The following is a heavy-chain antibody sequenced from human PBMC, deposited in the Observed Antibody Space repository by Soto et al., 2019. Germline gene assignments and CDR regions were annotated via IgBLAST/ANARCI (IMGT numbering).Heavy chain of an antibody. CDR2: ISYSGST. CDR3: ARGADGDYFAS. V-gene: IGHV4-59*07. D-gene: IGHD3-16*01. J-gene: IGHJ4*02. Sequence: QVQLQESGPGLVKPSDTLSLTCTVSGGSISSDYWSWIRQPPGKGLEWIGRISYSGSTNYNPSLTRRVTISADTSKTQFSLNLSSVTAADTAVYYCARGADGDYFASWGQGTLVTVSS. CDR1: GGSISSDY.